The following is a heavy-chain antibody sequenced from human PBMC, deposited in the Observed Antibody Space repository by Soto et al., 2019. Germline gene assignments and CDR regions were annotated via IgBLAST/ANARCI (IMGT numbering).Heavy chain of an antibody. CDR1: GFNLTTYG. D-gene: IGHD2-21*01. CDR3: ASVADY. V-gene: IGHV3-30*03. Sequence: QVKLVESGGGVVQPGRSLRLSCEVSGFNLTTYGMHWVRQAPGKGLDSVAFISPDGGRNYYADSVRGRFTISRDTSRNTLYLQMDSLRPEDTAVYYCASVADYWGQGTLVTVSS. CDR2: ISPDGGRN. J-gene: IGHJ4*02.